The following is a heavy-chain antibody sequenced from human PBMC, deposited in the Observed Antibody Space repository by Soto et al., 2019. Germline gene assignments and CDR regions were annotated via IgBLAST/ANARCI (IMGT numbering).Heavy chain of an antibody. Sequence: ASVKVSCKASGYTFTSYGISWVRQAPGHGLEWMGWISAYNGNTNYAQKLQGRVTMTTDTSTSSAYMELRSLRSDDTAVYYCVRNVIGSGSYYSRYYYYYYMDVWGKGTTVTVSS. CDR2: ISAYNGNT. CDR1: GYTFTSYG. CDR3: VRNVIGSGSYYSRYYYYYYMDV. V-gene: IGHV1-18*01. J-gene: IGHJ6*03. D-gene: IGHD3-10*01.